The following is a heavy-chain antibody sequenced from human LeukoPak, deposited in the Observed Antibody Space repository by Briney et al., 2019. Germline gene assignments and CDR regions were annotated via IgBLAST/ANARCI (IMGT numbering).Heavy chain of an antibody. CDR2: IYTSGST. CDR3: ARDRRFITGTTSGYYYYYYYMDV. D-gene: IGHD1-7*01. Sequence: PSETLSLTCTVSGGSISSGSYYWSWIRQPAGKGLEWIGRIYTSGSTNYNPSLKSRVTISVDTSKNQFSLKLSSVTAADTAVYYCARDRRFITGTTSGYYYYYYYMDVWGKGTTVTVSS. J-gene: IGHJ6*03. CDR1: GGSISSGSYY. V-gene: IGHV4-61*02.